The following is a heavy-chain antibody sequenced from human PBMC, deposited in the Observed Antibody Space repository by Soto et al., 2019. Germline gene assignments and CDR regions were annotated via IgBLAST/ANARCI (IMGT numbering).Heavy chain of an antibody. V-gene: IGHV4-34*01. CDR3: ARSSTQFGFDP. J-gene: IGHJ5*02. Sequence: SETLSLTCDGFGGSFSGYYWSWIRQPPGKGLERIGEINNSGTTNYNPSLKSRVTISVDTSKNQFSLKLSSVTAADTAVYYCARSSTQFGFDPWGQGTLVTVSS. CDR1: GGSFSGYY. D-gene: IGHD3-16*01. CDR2: INNSGTT.